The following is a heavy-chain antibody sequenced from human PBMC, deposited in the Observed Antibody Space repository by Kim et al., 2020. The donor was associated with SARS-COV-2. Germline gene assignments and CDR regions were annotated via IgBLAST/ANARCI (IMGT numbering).Heavy chain of an antibody. CDR1: GFSFGSYS. V-gene: IGHV3-21*01. CDR2: ISTSGGFI. Sequence: GGSLRLSCAASGFSFGSYSMNWVRQAPGKGLEWVSSISTSGGFIYYADSVKGRFTVSRDNAGNSLFLQMNSLRVEDTSVYYCAREGVASYELDHWGQGT. J-gene: IGHJ1*01. D-gene: IGHD5-18*01. CDR3: AREGVASYELDH.